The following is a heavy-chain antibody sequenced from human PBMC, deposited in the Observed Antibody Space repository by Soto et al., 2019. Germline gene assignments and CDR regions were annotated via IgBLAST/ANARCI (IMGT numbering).Heavy chain of an antibody. Sequence: QVQLVQSGAEVKKPGASVKVSCKASGYTFTSYYMLWVRQAPGQGLEWMGIINPSGGSTSYAQNFQGRLTMTRDTSTSTVYMELSSLRSEDTAVYYCARIVSGGHFDYWGQGTLVTVSS. V-gene: IGHV1-46*01. J-gene: IGHJ4*02. CDR1: GYTFTSYY. CDR3: ARIVSGGHFDY. CDR2: INPSGGST. D-gene: IGHD6-19*01.